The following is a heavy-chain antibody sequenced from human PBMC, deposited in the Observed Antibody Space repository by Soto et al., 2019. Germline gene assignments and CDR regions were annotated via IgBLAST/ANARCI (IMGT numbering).Heavy chain of an antibody. Sequence: QGQLVESGGDAVQPGRSLRLSCVGSGFTFKNHAMHWVRLAPGQGLEWVAYISYDGSNKAYGDSVQGRFTISRDNSKNTVILQMNSLRVEDTGVFHCAKEGRSYDDFWSGSIGCFDIWGRGTTVTVSS. CDR1: GFTFKNHA. CDR2: ISYDGSNK. CDR3: AKEGRSYDDFWSGSIGCFDI. J-gene: IGHJ3*02. V-gene: IGHV3-30*18. D-gene: IGHD3-3*01.